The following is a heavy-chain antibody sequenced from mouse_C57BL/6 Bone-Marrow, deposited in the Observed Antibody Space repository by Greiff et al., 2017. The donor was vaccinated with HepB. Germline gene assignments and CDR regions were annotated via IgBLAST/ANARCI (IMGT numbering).Heavy chain of an antibody. D-gene: IGHD3-2*02. CDR3: ARGQTAQATSFAY. J-gene: IGHJ3*01. CDR1: GFTFSDYG. V-gene: IGHV5-17*01. Sequence: EVKLEESGGGLVKPGGSLKLSCAASGFTFSDYGMHWVRQAPEKGLEWVAYISSGSSTIYYAETVKGRFTISRDNAKNTLFLQMTSLRSEDTAMYYCARGQTAQATSFAYWGQGTLVTVSA. CDR2: ISSGSSTI.